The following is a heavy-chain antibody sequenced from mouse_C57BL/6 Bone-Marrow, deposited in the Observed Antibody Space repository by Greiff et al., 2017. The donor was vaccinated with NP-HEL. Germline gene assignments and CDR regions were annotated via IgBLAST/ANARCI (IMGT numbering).Heavy chain of an antibody. CDR3: ARGRPLIVYSD. CDR1: GYTFTSYG. J-gene: IGHJ2*01. D-gene: IGHD1-1*01. V-gene: IGHV1-81*01. CDR2: IYPRSGNT. Sequence: VKLQESGAELARPGASVKLSCKASGYTFTSYGISWVKQRTGQGLEWIGEIYPRSGNTYYNEKFKGKATLTADKSSSTAYMELRSLTSEDSAVYFCARGRPLIVYSDWGQGTTLTVSS.